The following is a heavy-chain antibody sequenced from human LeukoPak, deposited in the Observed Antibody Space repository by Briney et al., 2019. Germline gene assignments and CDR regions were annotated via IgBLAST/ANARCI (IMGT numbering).Heavy chain of an antibody. Sequence: ASVKVSCKASGYTFTGYYMHWVRQAPGQGLEWMGRINPNSGNTGYAQKFQGRVTITRNTSISTAYMELSSLRSEDTAVYYCARGRSGSYYYYYYYMDVWGKGTTVTVSS. CDR3: ARGRSGSYYYYYYYMDV. V-gene: IGHV1-8*03. J-gene: IGHJ6*03. CDR1: GYTFTGYY. CDR2: INPNSGNT. D-gene: IGHD1-26*01.